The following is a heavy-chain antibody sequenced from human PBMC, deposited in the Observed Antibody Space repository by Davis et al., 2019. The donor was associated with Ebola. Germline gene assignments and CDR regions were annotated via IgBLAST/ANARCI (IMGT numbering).Heavy chain of an antibody. Sequence: GESLKISCAASGFTFDDYAIHWVRQAPGKGLEWVSLISGDGGSTYYADSVKGRFTISRDNSKNSLYLQMNSLRTEDTALYYCAKDSTIFVGYYGMDVWGQGTTVTVSS. CDR1: GFTFDDYA. D-gene: IGHD3-3*01. J-gene: IGHJ6*02. V-gene: IGHV3-43*02. CDR3: AKDSTIFVGYYGMDV. CDR2: ISGDGGST.